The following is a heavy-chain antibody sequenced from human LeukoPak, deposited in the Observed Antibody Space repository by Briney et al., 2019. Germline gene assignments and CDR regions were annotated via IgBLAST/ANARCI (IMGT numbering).Heavy chain of an antibody. D-gene: IGHD2-2*02. CDR2: INPNNGGT. V-gene: IGHV1-2*02. J-gene: IGHJ4*02. CDR1: GYTFTSYD. Sequence: ASVKVSCKASGYTFTSYDISWVRQAPGQGLEWMGWINPNNGGTNYAQKFQGRVTMTRDTSISTAYMELSRLTFDDTAVYYCARVQSHCSSTSCYTVDYWGQGTLVTVSS. CDR3: ARVQSHCSSTSCYTVDY.